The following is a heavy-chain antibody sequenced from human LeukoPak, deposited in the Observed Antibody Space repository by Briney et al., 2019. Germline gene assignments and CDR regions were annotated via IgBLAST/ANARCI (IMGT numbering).Heavy chain of an antibody. Sequence: GASVKVSCKASGYTFTNYYLHWVRQAPGQGLEWMGIIDLNDAWKRNLEKFHGRLTLTRDRLTSTVYMNLDSLRSDDTAVYYCARDERTAEGARDFDFWGQGTLVTVSS. CDR2: IDLNDAWK. D-gene: IGHD6-13*01. J-gene: IGHJ4*02. V-gene: IGHV1-46*01. CDR3: ARDERTAEGARDFDF. CDR1: GYTFTNYY.